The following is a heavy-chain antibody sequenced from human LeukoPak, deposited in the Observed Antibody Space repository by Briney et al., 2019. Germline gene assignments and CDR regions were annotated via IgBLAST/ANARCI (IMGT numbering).Heavy chain of an antibody. CDR1: GYSFTSYW. D-gene: IGHD2-2*01. V-gene: IGHV5-51*01. J-gene: IGHJ4*02. CDR2: IYPGDSDT. Sequence: GESLKISCKGSGYSFTSYWIGWVRQMPGKGLEWMGIIYPGDSDTRYSPPFQGQVTISADKSISTAYLQWSSLKASDTAMYYCARGLYCSSTSCYLSYWGQGTLVTVSS. CDR3: ARGLYCSSTSCYLSY.